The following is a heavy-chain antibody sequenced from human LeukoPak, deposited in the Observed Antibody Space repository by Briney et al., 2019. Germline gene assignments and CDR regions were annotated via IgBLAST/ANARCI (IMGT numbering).Heavy chain of an antibody. J-gene: IGHJ3*02. V-gene: IGHV3-21*01. CDR2: IISSSSYI. CDR3: ARDSSDSSGYSLDAFDI. Sequence: GGSLRLSCAASGFTFSSYSMNWVRQAPGKGLEWVSSIISSSSYIYYADSVKGRFTISRDNAKNSLYLQMNSLRAEDTAVYYCARDSSDSSGYSLDAFDIWGQGTMVTVSS. D-gene: IGHD3-22*01. CDR1: GFTFSSYS.